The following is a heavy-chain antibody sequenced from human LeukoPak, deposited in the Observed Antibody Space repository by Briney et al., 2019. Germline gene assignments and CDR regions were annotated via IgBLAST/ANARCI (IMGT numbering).Heavy chain of an antibody. V-gene: IGHV4-39*01. CDR2: IYYSGST. CDR1: GGSISSSSYY. Sequence: SETLSLTCTVSGGSISSSSYYWGWIRQPPGKGLEWIGSIYYSGSTYYNPSLKSRVTISVDTSKNQFSLKLSSVTAADTAVYYCARFPNYDILTGYYIDAFDIWGQGTMVTVSS. CDR3: ARFPNYDILTGYYIDAFDI. D-gene: IGHD3-9*01. J-gene: IGHJ3*02.